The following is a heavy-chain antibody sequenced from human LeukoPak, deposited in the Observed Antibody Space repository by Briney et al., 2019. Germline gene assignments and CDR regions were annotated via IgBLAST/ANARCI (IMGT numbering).Heavy chain of an antibody. Sequence: ASVEVSCKASGGTFSSYAISWVRQAPGQGLEWMGGIIPIFGTANYAQKFQGRVTITADESTSTAYMELSSLRSEDTAVYYCAREGIYGLDCWGQGTLVTVSS. J-gene: IGHJ4*02. CDR3: AREGIYGLDC. D-gene: IGHD4-17*01. CDR1: GGTFSSYA. V-gene: IGHV1-69*13. CDR2: IIPIFGTA.